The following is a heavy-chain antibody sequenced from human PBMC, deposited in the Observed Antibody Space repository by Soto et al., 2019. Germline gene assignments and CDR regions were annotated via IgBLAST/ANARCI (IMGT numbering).Heavy chain of an antibody. Sequence: ASVRVSCKAIGYSFTSHYMHWVRQAPGKGLEWMGGFDPEDGETIYAQKFQGRVTMTEDTSTDTAYMELSSLRSEDTAVYYCATAISSGWQDYWGQGTLVTVSS. CDR3: ATAISSGWQDY. CDR2: FDPEDGET. V-gene: IGHV1-24*01. J-gene: IGHJ4*02. D-gene: IGHD6-19*01. CDR1: GYSFTSHY.